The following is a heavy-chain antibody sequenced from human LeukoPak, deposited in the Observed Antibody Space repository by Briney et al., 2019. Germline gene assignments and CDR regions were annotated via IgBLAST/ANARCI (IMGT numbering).Heavy chain of an antibody. CDR2: IRDKAYGGTA. Sequence: GGSLRLSCAASGFTFSDYYMTWVRQAPGKGLEWVGFIRDKAYGGTAEVTTSVKGRFTISRNDSRSIIYLQMNSLRAEDTAVYYCMRGGDYWGQGTLVTVSS. CDR1: GFTFSDYY. CDR3: MRGGDY. J-gene: IGHJ4*02. V-gene: IGHV3-71*03.